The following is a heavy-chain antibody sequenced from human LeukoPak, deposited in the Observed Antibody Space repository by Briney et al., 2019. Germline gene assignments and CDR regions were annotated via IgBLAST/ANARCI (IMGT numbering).Heavy chain of an antibody. CDR2: ISSAGTT. D-gene: IGHD6-13*01. J-gene: IGHJ4*02. CDR3: ARDLEAANTYYFDY. CDR1: GFTVSSSY. Sequence: PGGSLRLSCAASGFTVSSSYMSWVRQAPGKGLEWVSIISSAGTTYYADSVKGRFTISRDNSKNTVYLQVNSLRDEDTAVYYCARDLEAANTYYFDYWGQGAIVSAAS. V-gene: IGHV3-66*01.